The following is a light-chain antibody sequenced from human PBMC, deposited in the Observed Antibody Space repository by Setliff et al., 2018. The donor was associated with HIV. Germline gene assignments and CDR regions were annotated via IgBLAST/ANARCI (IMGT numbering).Light chain of an antibody. CDR1: SSDVGHYNY. CDR2: DVS. V-gene: IGLV2-14*03. CDR3: SSYTTSSTYV. J-gene: IGLJ1*01. Sequence: QSALIQPAPVSGSPGQSITISCTGTSSDVGHYNYVSWYQQHPGKAPKFMIYDVSNRPSGISNRFSGSKSGNTASLTISGLQAEDEADYYCSSYTTSSTYVFGTGTKVTV.